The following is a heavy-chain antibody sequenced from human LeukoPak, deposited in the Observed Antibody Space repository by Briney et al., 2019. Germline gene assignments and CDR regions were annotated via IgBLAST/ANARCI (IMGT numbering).Heavy chain of an antibody. CDR3: ARRGDMATVDS. D-gene: IGHD5-24*01. V-gene: IGHV4-59*08. CDR2: IYYSGNT. Sequence: PPETLSLTCPVSGGSISSYYWSWIRQPPGKGLEWIGYIYYSGNTNYNPSLKSRVTISVDTSKNQFSLKVSSVTAADTAVYYCARRGDMATVDSWGPGTLVTVSS. CDR1: GGSISSYY. J-gene: IGHJ4*02.